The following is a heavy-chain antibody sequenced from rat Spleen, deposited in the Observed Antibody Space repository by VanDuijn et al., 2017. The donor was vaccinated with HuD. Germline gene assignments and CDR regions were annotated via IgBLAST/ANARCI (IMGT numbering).Heavy chain of an antibody. CDR1: GFSLTSNS. Sequence: QVQLKESGPGLMQPSQTLSLTCTVSGFSLTSNSVHWVRQPPGKGLEWMGGIWGDGNTAYNSALKSRLSISRDTSKSQIFLKMNTLQTEDTAIYYCSRDRLGAGFDYWGQGVMVTVSS. CDR2: IWGDGNT. J-gene: IGHJ2*01. D-gene: IGHD5-1*01. CDR3: SRDRLGAGFDY. V-gene: IGHV2-1*01.